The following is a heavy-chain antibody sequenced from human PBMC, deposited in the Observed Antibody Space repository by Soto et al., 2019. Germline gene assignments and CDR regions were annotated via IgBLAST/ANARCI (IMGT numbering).Heavy chain of an antibody. Sequence: QVQLVQSGAEVKKPGSSVKVSCKASGGTFSSYAISWVRQAPGQGLEWMGGIIPIFGTANYAQKYQGRVTITXXEXTXXGCMELSSLRSEDTAVDYCARDRGGSGRKSSWFDPWGQGTLVTVSS. CDR2: IIPIFGTA. V-gene: IGHV1-69*05. D-gene: IGHD3-10*01. CDR3: ARDRGGSGRKSSWFDP. CDR1: GGTFSSYA. J-gene: IGHJ5*02.